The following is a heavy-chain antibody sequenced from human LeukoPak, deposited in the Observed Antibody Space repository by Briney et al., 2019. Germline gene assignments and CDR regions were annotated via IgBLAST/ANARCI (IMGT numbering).Heavy chain of an antibody. D-gene: IGHD3-16*01. CDR2: ISGSGGDA. CDR1: GFTFSKYP. Sequence: GGSLRLSCAASGFTFSKYPMTWVRQAPGGGLQWVSAISGSGGDAYYADSVKGRFTISRDNSKNTLYPQMNSLRAADTAIYYCAKPDDYVWGSPDLWGQGTLVTVSS. CDR3: AKPDDYVWGSPDL. J-gene: IGHJ5*02. V-gene: IGHV3-23*01.